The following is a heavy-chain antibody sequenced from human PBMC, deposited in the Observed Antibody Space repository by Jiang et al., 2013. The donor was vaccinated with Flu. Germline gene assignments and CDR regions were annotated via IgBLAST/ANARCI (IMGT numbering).Heavy chain of an antibody. CDR1: GFTFNDGF. V-gene: IGHV3-11*04. CDR2: ISSTGSSI. D-gene: IGHD3-16*02. Sequence: VQLVESGGGLVKPGGSLRLSCAVSGFTFNDGFMNWIRQAPGKGLEWVSYISSTGSSIYYAGSVKGRFTISRDNAKKSVYLQMSSLRVEDTAVYYCARDRYLSHFDLWGRGTLVTVSS. J-gene: IGHJ2*01. CDR3: ARDRYLSHFDL.